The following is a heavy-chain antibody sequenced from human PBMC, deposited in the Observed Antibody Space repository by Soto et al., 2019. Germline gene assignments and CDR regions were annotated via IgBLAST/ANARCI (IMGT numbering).Heavy chain of an antibody. CDR1: GGSFSGYY. CDR2: INHSGST. D-gene: IGHD6-13*01. V-gene: IGHV4-34*01. Sequence: PSETLSLTCAVYGGSFSGYYWSWIRQPPGKGLEWIGEINHSGSTNYNPSLKSRVTISVDTSKNQFSLKLSSVTAADTAVYYCARGGPYSSSWYNYYYYYLDVRGKGTTVT. J-gene: IGHJ6*03. CDR3: ARGGPYSSSWYNYYYYYLDV.